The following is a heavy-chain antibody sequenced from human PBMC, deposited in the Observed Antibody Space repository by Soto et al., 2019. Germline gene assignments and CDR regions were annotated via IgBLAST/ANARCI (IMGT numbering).Heavy chain of an antibody. CDR3: ARDRLTWELPYYYYGMDV. CDR2: INPSGGST. Sequence: ASVKVSCKASGYTFTSYYMHWVRQAPGQGLEWMGIINPSGGSTSYAQKFQGRVTMTRDTSTSTVYMELSSLRSEDTAVYYCARDRLTWELPYYYYGMDVWGQGTTVTVSS. J-gene: IGHJ6*02. D-gene: IGHD1-26*01. CDR1: GYTFTSYY. V-gene: IGHV1-46*01.